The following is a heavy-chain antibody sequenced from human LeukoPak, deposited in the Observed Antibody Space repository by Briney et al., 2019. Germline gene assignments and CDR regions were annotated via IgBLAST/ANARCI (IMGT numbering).Heavy chain of an antibody. CDR2: INIGGTNT. J-gene: IGHJ5*02. V-gene: IGHV3-11*01. CDR1: GFTFSDYY. CDR3: ATDGAGFDT. Sequence: PGGSLRLSCAASGFTFSDYYMSWIRQAPGKGLEWLSYINIGGTNTHYAVSVKGRFTISRDNAKKSLYLEMTNLRAEDTAVYYCATDGAGFDTWGQGVLVTVSS.